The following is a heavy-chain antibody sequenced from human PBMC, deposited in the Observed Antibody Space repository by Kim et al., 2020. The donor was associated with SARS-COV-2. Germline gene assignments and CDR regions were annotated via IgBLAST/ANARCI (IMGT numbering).Heavy chain of an antibody. CDR2: IRSKATTYAT. V-gene: IGHV3-73*01. J-gene: IGHJ3*01. Sequence: GGSLRLSCATSGFTFSVSAMHWVRQASGKGLEWVGHIRSKATTYATGYAASVKGRFTISRDDSKNTAYLQMNSLKTEDTAVYYCTRRFVLETFDVWGHGTMVTVSS. CDR1: GFTFSVSA. CDR3: TRRFVLETFDV. D-gene: IGHD2-8*02.